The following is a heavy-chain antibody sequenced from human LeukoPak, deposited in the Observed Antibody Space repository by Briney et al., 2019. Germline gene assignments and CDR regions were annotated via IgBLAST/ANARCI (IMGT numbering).Heavy chain of an antibody. D-gene: IGHD6-19*01. CDR1: GFIFSNYW. J-gene: IGHJ4*02. Sequence: GGSLRLSCAASGFIFSNYWMHWVRQAPGKGLVWVSRINGDGSERSYADSVKGRFTISRDNAKSSLYLQINSLRAEDTAVYYCVGGIGWQPDYWGQGTLVTVSS. CDR3: VGGIGWQPDY. V-gene: IGHV3-74*01. CDR2: INGDGSER.